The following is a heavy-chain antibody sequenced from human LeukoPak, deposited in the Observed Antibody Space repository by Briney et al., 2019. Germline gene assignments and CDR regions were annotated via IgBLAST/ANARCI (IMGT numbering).Heavy chain of an antibody. Sequence: ASVKVSCKASGGTFSSYAISWVRQAPGQGLEWMGGIIPIFGTANYAQKFQGRVAITTDESTSTAYMELSSLRSEDTAVYYCASLWSGYCSSTSCYTGGCYMDVWGKGTTVTVSS. D-gene: IGHD2-2*02. CDR2: IIPIFGTA. J-gene: IGHJ6*03. V-gene: IGHV1-69*05. CDR3: ASLWSGYCSSTSCYTGGCYMDV. CDR1: GGTFSSYA.